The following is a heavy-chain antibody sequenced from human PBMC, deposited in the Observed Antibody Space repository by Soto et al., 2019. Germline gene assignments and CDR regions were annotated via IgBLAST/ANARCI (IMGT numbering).Heavy chain of an antibody. V-gene: IGHV4-38-2*01. CDR2: MYHSGIT. D-gene: IGHD6-6*01. CDR3: ARSMYSTSAQLYYGMDV. Sequence: SETLSLTCAVSGYSIRSGYFWGWIRQPPGKGLEWIGSMYHSGITYYNLSLKSRVTISVDTSKNQLSLKLSSATAADTAVYYCARSMYSTSAQLYYGMDVWGQGTTVTV. CDR1: GYSIRSGYF. J-gene: IGHJ6*02.